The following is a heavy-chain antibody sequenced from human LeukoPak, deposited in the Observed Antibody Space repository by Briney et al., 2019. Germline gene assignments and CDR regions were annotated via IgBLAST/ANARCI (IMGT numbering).Heavy chain of an antibody. CDR2: INHSGST. CDR3: ARVQGYCSSTSCYAMNWFDP. V-gene: IGHV4-34*01. CDR1: GGSFSGYY. J-gene: IGHJ5*02. D-gene: IGHD2-2*01. Sequence: SETLSLTCAVYGGSFSGYYWSWIRQPPGKGLEWIGEINHSGSTNYNPSLKSRVTISVDTSKNQFSLKLSSVTAADTAVYYCARVQGYCSSTSCYAMNWFDPWGQGTLVTVSS.